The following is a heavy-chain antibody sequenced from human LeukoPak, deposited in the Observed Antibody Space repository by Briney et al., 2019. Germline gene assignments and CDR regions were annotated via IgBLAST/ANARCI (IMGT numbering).Heavy chain of an antibody. CDR1: GFTFRNYA. J-gene: IGHJ1*01. V-gene: IGHV3-53*01. Sequence: GESLRLSCAASGFTFRNYAMSWVRQAPGKGLEWVSVIYSGTSTYYADSVKGRFTISRDNSKNTLYLQMNSLRAEDTAVYYCASLGIAAAGTSEYFQHWGQGTLVTVSS. CDR2: IYSGTST. D-gene: IGHD6-13*01. CDR3: ASLGIAAAGTSEYFQH.